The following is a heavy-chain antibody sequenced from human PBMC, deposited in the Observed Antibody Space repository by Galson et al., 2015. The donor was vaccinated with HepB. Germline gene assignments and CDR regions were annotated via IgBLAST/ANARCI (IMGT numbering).Heavy chain of an antibody. D-gene: IGHD3-3*01. CDR2: ISAYNGNT. V-gene: IGHV1-18*01. CDR1: GYTFTSYG. CDR3: ARDPTYYDFWSGPRNYYYYYMDV. Sequence: SVKVSCKASGYTFTSYGISWVRQAPGQGLEWMGWISAYNGNTNYAQKLQGRVTMTTDTSTSTAYMELRSLRSDDTAVYYCARDPTYYDFWSGPRNYYYYYMDVWGKGTTVTVSS. J-gene: IGHJ6*03.